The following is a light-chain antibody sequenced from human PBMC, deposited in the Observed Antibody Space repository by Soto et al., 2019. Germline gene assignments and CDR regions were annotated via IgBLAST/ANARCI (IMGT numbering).Light chain of an antibody. CDR3: QSYDSSLSAVV. Sequence: QSVLTQPPSVSGAPGQRVTISCTGRSSNIGAGYDVHWYQQLPGTAPKLLIYDNSNRPSGVPDRFSGSKSGTSASLAITGLQAEDEPDYYCQSYDSSLSAVVFGGGTKLTVL. CDR1: SSNIGAGYD. J-gene: IGLJ2*01. CDR2: DNS. V-gene: IGLV1-40*01.